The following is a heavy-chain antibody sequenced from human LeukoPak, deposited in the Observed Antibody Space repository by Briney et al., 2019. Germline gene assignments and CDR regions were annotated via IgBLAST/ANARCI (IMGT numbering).Heavy chain of an antibody. V-gene: IGHV4-61*02. CDR3: ASHRYCSGGSCYYAFDI. Sequence: SQTLSLTCTVSGGSISSGSYYWSWIRQPAGKGLEWIGRIYTSGSTNYNPSLKSRVTISVDTSKNQFSLKLSSVTAADTAVYYCASHRYCSGGSCYYAFDIWGQGTMVTVSS. D-gene: IGHD2-15*01. CDR2: IYTSGST. CDR1: GGSISSGSYY. J-gene: IGHJ3*02.